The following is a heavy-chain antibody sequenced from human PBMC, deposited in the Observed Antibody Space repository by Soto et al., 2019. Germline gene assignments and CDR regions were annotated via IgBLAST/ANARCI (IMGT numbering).Heavy chain of an antibody. CDR1: GFTFSSYA. CDR2: ISSSGGCT. CDR3: ATLHWSGELFPSNY. V-gene: IGHV3-23*01. D-gene: IGHD3-10*01. J-gene: IGHJ4*02. Sequence: GGSLRLSCAASGFTFSSYAMSWVRQAPGKGLEWVSAISSSGGCTYYADSVKGRFTTSRDNANNSLYLQMNSLRAEDTAVYYCATLHWSGELFPSNYWGQGTLVTVSS.